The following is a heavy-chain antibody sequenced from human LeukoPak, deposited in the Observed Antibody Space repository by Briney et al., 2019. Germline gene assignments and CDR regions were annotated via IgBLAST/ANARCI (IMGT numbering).Heavy chain of an antibody. V-gene: IGHV3-48*03. J-gene: IGHJ4*02. Sequence: PGGSLRLSCAASGFTFNNYEKNWVRQAPGKGLEWVSFISSSGILIYYADSVKGRFTISRDNGKNSLFLQMDSLRVEDTAVYYCAKVSGSGWHFDHWGQGTLVTVSS. CDR3: AKVSGSGWHFDH. CDR2: ISSSGILI. CDR1: GFTFNNYE. D-gene: IGHD6-19*01.